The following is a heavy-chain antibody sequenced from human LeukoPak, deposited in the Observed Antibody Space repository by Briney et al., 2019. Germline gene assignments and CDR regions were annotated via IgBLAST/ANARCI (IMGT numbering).Heavy chain of an antibody. CDR3: ARDGPIAAAGFDY. D-gene: IGHD6-13*01. J-gene: IGHJ4*02. Sequence: ASVKVSCKASGYTFTSYDINWVRQATGQGLEWMGWINPNSGGTNYAQKFQGRVTMTRDTSISTAYMELSRLRSDDTAVYYCARDGPIAAAGFDYWGQGTLVTVSS. V-gene: IGHV1-2*02. CDR2: INPNSGGT. CDR1: GYTFTSYD.